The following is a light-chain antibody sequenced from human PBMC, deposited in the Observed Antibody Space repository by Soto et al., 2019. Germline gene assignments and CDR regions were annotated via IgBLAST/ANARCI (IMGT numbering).Light chain of an antibody. V-gene: IGLV2-8*01. CDR1: SSDVGGYDY. J-gene: IGLJ1*01. CDR3: SSYVGTNSSV. Sequence: QSVLTQPPSASGSPGQSVTISCTGTSSDVGGYDYVSWYKQHPGKAPKLMIYEVSKRPSGVPDRFSGSKSGNTAALTVSGLQAEDEADYYCSSYVGTNSSVFGTGTKLTVL. CDR2: EVS.